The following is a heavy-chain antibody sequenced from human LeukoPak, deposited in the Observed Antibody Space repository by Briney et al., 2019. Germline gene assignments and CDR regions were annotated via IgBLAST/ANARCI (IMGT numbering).Heavy chain of an antibody. CDR3: ARESSAGYCTPTTCLGFDS. J-gene: IGHJ4*02. CDR2: IYYSGST. Sequence: SETLSLTCTVSGGSISNYYWSWIRQPPGKGLEWIGYIYYSGSTNYNPSLKSRVTISVDTSKNQFSLKLSSVTAADTAVYYCARESSAGYCTPTTCLGFDSWGQGTLLTVSS. CDR1: GGSISNYY. D-gene: IGHD2-8*01. V-gene: IGHV4-59*12.